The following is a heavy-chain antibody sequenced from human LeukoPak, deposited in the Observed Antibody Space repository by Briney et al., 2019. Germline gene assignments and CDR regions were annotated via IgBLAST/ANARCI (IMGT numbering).Heavy chain of an antibody. CDR3: ARARVWFGEFDY. J-gene: IGHJ4*02. CDR2: INHSGST. D-gene: IGHD3-10*01. CDR1: GGSFSGYY. Sequence: PSETLSLTCAVYGGSFSGYYWSWIRQPPGKGLEWIGEINHSGSTNYNPSLKSRVTISVDTSKNQFSLKLSSVTAADTAVYYCARARVWFGEFDYWGQGTLVTVSS. V-gene: IGHV4-34*01.